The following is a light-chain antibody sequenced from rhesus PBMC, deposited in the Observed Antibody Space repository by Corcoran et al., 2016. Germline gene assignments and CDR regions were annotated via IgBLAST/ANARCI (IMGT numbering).Light chain of an antibody. CDR2: AAS. CDR1: QGISDY. V-gene: IGKV1-36*02. CDR3: LQGYSTPFT. J-gene: IGKJ3*01. Sequence: DIQMTQSPSSLSASVGDRVTITCRASQGISDYLSWYQQKPGKAPKRLIYAASSVESGVPSRFSCIGPGTEFTLTISSLQPEDFAAYYCLQGYSTPFTFGPGTKLDIK.